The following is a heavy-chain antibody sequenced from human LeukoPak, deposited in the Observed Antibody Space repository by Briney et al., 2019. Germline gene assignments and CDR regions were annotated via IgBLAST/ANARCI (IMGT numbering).Heavy chain of an antibody. CDR2: IWYDGSNQ. Sequence: GGSLRLSCAASGFTFSNFGMHWVRQAPGKGLEWVAFIWYDGSNQDYADSVKGRFTISRDNAKNSLYLQMNSLRAEDTAVYYCARAIVATDAFDIWGQGTMVTVSS. CDR3: ARAIVATDAFDI. CDR1: GFTFSNFG. D-gene: IGHD5-12*01. V-gene: IGHV3-33*03. J-gene: IGHJ3*02.